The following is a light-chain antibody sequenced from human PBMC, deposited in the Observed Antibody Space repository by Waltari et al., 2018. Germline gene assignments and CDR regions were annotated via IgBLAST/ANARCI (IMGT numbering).Light chain of an antibody. J-gene: IGLJ1*01. CDR3: CSYTGSSTSYG. CDR2: EAN. CDR1: STDLASYNL. Sequence: QSALSQPASVSGSPGQSLTITCTGASTDLASYNLVAWYQHHPNRAPKTNIYEANKRPSGISNRFSAAKSGATASLRISGLQADDEADYYCCSYTGSSTSYGCGGGTKVTVL. V-gene: IGLV2-23*01.